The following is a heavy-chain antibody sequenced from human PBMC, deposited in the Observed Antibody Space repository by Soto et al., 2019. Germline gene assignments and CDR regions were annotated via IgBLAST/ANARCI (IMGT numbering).Heavy chain of an antibody. J-gene: IGHJ6*02. CDR1: GFTFSSYG. CDR2: ISYDGSNK. D-gene: IGHD6-19*01. CDR3: AKGGTGYSSGSRYYYYYYGMDV. Sequence: GSLRLSCAASGFTFSSYGMHWVRQAPGKGLEWVAVISYDGSNKYYADSVKGRFTISRDNSKNTLYLQMNSLRAEDTAVYYCAKGGTGYSSGSRYYYYYYGMDVWGQGTTVTVSS. V-gene: IGHV3-30*18.